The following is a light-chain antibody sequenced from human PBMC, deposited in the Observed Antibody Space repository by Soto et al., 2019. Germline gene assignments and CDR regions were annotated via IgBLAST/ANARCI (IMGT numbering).Light chain of an antibody. CDR3: QQYHGWPIT. Sequence: DIVMTQSPAPLSVSPGERSTLSCRASQSVSSNLAWYKQKPGQAPRLLIYGASTRATGIPARFSGSGSGTDFTLTISRLEPEDFAVYYCQQYHGWPITFGQGTRLEIK. V-gene: IGKV3-15*01. J-gene: IGKJ5*01. CDR1: QSVSSN. CDR2: GAS.